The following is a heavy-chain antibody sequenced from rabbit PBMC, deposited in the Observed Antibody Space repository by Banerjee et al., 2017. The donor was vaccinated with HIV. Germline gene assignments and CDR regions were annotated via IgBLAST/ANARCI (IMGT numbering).Heavy chain of an antibody. V-gene: IGHV1S45*01. J-gene: IGHJ4*01. Sequence: QEQLEESGGDLVKPEGSLTLTCKASGFDISNYNMQWVRQSPGKGLESIGFINTLGSAYYASWAKGRFTISKTSSTTVTLQMTSLTAADTATYFCAREDISVWGFNLWGQGTLVTVS. CDR1: GFDISNYNM. D-gene: IGHD4-1*01. CDR3: AREDISVWGFNL. CDR2: INTLGSA.